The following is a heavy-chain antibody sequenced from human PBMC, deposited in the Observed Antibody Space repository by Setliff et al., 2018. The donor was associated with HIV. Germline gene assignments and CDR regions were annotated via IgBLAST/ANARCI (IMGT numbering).Heavy chain of an antibody. CDR2: MNPNSGNT. CDR3: VRLTADRTNYYYYMDV. D-gene: IGHD2-8*01. V-gene: IGHV1-8*02. Sequence: GASVKVSCKASGYTFTSYDINWVRQATGQGLEWMGWMNPNSGNTGYAQKFQGRLTMTRNTSISTAYMEVSSLRSEDTAVYYCVRLTADRTNYYYYMDVWGKGTTVTISS. J-gene: IGHJ6*03. CDR1: GYTFTSYD.